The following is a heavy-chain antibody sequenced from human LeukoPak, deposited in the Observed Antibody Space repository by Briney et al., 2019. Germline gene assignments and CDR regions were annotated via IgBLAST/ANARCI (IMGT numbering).Heavy chain of an antibody. CDR3: ARDLGSSSSDAFDI. V-gene: IGHV1-2*02. J-gene: IGHJ3*02. CDR2: INPNSGGT. D-gene: IGHD6-6*01. CDR1: GYTFTGYY. Sequence: ASVKVSCKASGYTFTGYYMHWVRQAPGQGLERMGWINPNSGGTNYAQKFQGRVTMTRDTSISTAYMELSRLRSDDTAVYYCARDLGSSSSDAFDIWGQGTMVTVSS.